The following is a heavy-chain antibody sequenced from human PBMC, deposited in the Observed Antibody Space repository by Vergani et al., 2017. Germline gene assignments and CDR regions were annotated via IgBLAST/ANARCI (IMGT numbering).Heavy chain of an antibody. CDR3: AREERSNTSPFVGD. D-gene: IGHD2/OR15-2a*01. CDR2: ISGQGDRT. V-gene: IGHV3-23*01. Sequence: EVHLLESGGGQVEAGGSLRLSCVASGFTFSNSAMSWVRQTSGKGLEWVSAISGQGDRTYYADSVKGRFTISRDNSKYTVYLQMNSLKADYRATYYCAREERSNTSPFVGDWRQGTLVTV. CDR1: GFTFSNSA. J-gene: IGHJ4*02.